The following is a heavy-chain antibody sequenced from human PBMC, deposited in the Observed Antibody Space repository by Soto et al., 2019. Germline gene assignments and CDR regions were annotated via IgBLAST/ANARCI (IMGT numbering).Heavy chain of an antibody. Sequence: PGGSLRLSCAASGFTFSNAWMSWVRQAPGKGLEWVGRIKSKTDGGTTDYAAPVKGRFTISRDDSKNTLYLQMNSLKTEDTAVYYCTTESITMIVVPYYYYGMDVWGQGTTVTVSS. CDR1: GFTFSNAW. D-gene: IGHD3-22*01. CDR3: TTESITMIVVPYYYYGMDV. J-gene: IGHJ6*02. V-gene: IGHV3-15*01. CDR2: IKSKTDGGTT.